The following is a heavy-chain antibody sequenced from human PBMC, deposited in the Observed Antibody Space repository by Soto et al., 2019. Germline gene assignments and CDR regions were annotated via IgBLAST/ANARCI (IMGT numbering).Heavy chain of an antibody. J-gene: IGHJ3*02. CDR3: ATVSSGWYAGAFDI. Sequence: ASVKVSCKVSGYTLTELSMHWVRQARGKGLEWMGGFDPEDGETIYAQKFQGRVTMTEDTSTDTAHMELSSLRSEDTAVYYCATVSSGWYAGAFDIWGQGTMVTVSS. CDR1: GYTLTELS. V-gene: IGHV1-24*01. D-gene: IGHD6-19*01. CDR2: FDPEDGET.